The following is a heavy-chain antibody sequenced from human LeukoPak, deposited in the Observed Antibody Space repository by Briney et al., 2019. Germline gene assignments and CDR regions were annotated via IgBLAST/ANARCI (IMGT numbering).Heavy chain of an antibody. D-gene: IGHD3-22*01. CDR3: AKDGDSSGYYYFGLSFFDY. Sequence: GGSLRLSCAASGFTFSSYAMSWVRQAPGKGLEWVSAISGSRGSTYYADSVKGRFTISRDNSKNTLYLQMDSLRAEDTAVYYCAKDGDSSGYYYFGLSFFDYWGQGTLVTVSS. CDR1: GFTFSSYA. J-gene: IGHJ4*02. V-gene: IGHV3-23*01. CDR2: ISGSRGST.